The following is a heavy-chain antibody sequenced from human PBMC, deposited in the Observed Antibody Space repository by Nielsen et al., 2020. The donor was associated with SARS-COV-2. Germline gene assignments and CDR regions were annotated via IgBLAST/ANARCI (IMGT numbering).Heavy chain of an antibody. V-gene: IGHV3-23*03. CDR1: GFTFSSYD. Sequence: GESLKISCAASGFTFSSYDMSWVRQAPGKGLEWVSVIYSGNNSTYYADSVKGRFTISRDNSKNTLYLQMNSLRAEDTAVYYCARDRAYYYGSGLGWFDPWGQGTLVTVSS. CDR3: ARDRAYYYGSGLGWFDP. J-gene: IGHJ5*02. CDR2: IYSGNNST. D-gene: IGHD3-10*01.